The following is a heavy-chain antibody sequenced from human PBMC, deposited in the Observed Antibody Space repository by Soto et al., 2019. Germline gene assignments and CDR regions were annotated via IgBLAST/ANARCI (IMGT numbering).Heavy chain of an antibody. CDR3: ARVGIVVVVAATNWYFDL. CDR2: IYHSGST. Sequence: QVQLQESGPGLVKPSGTLSLTCAVSGGSISRSNWWSWVRQPPGKGLEWIGEIYHSGSTTYNPSLKSRVTIAVDESKIQFSLKLSSVAAADTAVYYCARVGIVVVVAATNWYFDLWGRGTLVTVSS. V-gene: IGHV4-4*02. J-gene: IGHJ2*01. D-gene: IGHD2-15*01. CDR1: GGSISRSNW.